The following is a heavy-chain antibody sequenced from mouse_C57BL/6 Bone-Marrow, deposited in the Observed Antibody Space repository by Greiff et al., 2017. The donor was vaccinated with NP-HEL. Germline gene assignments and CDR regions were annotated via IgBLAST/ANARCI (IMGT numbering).Heavy chain of an antibody. CDR3: AIGGIYYDYAWFAY. V-gene: IGHV1-54*01. CDR1: GYAFTNYL. D-gene: IGHD2-4*01. Sequence: VQLQQSGAELVRPGTSVKVSCKASGYAFTNYLIEWVKQRPGQGLEWIGVINPGSGGTNYNEKFKGKATLTADKASSTAYMQLSRLTSDDAAVYFCAIGGIYYDYAWFAYWGQGTLVTVSA. J-gene: IGHJ3*01. CDR2: INPGSGGT.